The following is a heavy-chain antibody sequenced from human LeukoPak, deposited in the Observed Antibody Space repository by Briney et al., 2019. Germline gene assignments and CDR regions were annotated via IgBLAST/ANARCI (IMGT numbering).Heavy chain of an antibody. D-gene: IGHD2-2*01. V-gene: IGHV4-39*07. Sequence: PSETLSLTCTVSGGSISSSSYYWGWIRQPPGKGLEWIGSIYYSGSTYYNPSLKSRVTISVDRSKNQFSLKLSSVTAADTAVYYCARGPYCSSTSCYYFDYWGQGTLVTVSS. CDR1: GGSISSSSYY. CDR2: IYYSGST. CDR3: ARGPYCSSTSCYYFDY. J-gene: IGHJ4*02.